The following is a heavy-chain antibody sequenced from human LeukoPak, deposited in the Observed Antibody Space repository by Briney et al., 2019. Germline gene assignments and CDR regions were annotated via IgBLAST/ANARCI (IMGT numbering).Heavy chain of an antibody. CDR3: AGSVYSQPDQ. D-gene: IGHD4-11*01. CDR2: LFASGKT. CDR1: TLSVSYNY. J-gene: IGHJ4*02. Sequence: GGSLRLSCAASTLSVSYNYMNWVRQAPGKGLEWVALLFASGKTYYADSVKGRFTISGDPSRSSLYLQMNSLTFEDTALYFCAGSVYSQPDQWGQGTQVTVS. V-gene: IGHV3-53*01.